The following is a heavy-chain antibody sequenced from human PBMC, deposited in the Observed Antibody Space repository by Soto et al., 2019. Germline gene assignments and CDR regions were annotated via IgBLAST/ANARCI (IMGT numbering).Heavy chain of an antibody. V-gene: IGHV3-30-3*01. CDR2: ISYDGSNK. J-gene: IGHJ4*02. CDR1: GFTFSSYA. D-gene: IGHD3-3*01. CDR3: ARHKRDLRFLEWSYYFDY. Sequence: QVQLVESGGGVVQPGRSLRLSCAASGFTFSSYAIHWVRQAPGKGLEWVALISYDGSNKYYADYVKGRFTISRDNSKNTLYLQMNSLRAEDTAVYYCARHKRDLRFLEWSYYFDYWGQGTLVTVSS.